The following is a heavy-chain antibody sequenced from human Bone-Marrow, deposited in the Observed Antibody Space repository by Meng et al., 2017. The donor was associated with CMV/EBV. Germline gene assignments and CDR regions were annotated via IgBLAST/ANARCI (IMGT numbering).Heavy chain of an antibody. D-gene: IGHD6-19*01. CDR3: ARDIGEGLGSGWPWQYYGMDV. V-gene: IGHV1-18*01. J-gene: IGHJ6*02. CDR1: GYTFTSYG. Sequence: ASVKVSCKASGYTFTSYGISWVRQAPGQGLEWMGWISAYNGNTNYAQKLQGRVTMTTDTSTSTAYMELRSLRSDDTAVYYCARDIGEGLGSGWPWQYYGMDVWGQGTTVTVSS. CDR2: ISAYNGNT.